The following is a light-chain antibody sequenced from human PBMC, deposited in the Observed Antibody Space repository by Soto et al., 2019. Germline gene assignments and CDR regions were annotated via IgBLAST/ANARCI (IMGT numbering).Light chain of an antibody. CDR3: CSYAGSYTFVV. Sequence: QSVLTQPRSVSGSPGQSVTISCTGTSSDVGGYNYVSWYQQHPGKAPKLMIYDVSKRPSGVPDRFSGSKSGNTASLTISGLQAEGEADYYCCSYAGSYTFVVFGGGTKLTVL. J-gene: IGLJ2*01. V-gene: IGLV2-11*01. CDR1: SSDVGGYNY. CDR2: DVS.